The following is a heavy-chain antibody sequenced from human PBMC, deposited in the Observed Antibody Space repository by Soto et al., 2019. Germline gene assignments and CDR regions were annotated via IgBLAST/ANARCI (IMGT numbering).Heavy chain of an antibody. V-gene: IGHV5-10-1*01. D-gene: IGHD3-10*01. J-gene: IGHJ6*02. CDR3: ARSARGYYYYYGMDV. CDR1: GYSFTSYW. Sequence: PGASLKISCKGSGYSFTSYWISWVRQMPGKGLEWMGRIDPSDSYTNYSPSFQGHVTISADKSISTAYLQWSSLKASDTAMYYCARSARGYYYYYGMDVWGQGTTVTVSS. CDR2: IDPSDSYT.